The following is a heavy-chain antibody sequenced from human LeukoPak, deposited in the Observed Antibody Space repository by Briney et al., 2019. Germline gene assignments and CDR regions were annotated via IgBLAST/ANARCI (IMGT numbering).Heavy chain of an antibody. V-gene: IGHV3-23*01. J-gene: IGHJ4*02. CDR3: AKGTDYYDSSGYYEF. CDR2: ISGSGGST. D-gene: IGHD3-22*01. Sequence: GGSLRLSCAASGFTFSSYAMSWVRQAPGKGLEWVSAISGSGGSTYYADSVKGRFAISRDNSKNTLYLQMNSLRAEDTAVYYCAKGTDYYDSSGYYEFWGQGTLVTVSS. CDR1: GFTFSSYA.